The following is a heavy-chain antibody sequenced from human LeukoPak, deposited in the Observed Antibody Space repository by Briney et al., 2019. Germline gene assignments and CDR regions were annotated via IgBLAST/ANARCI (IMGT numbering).Heavy chain of an antibody. CDR1: GYTFTSYG. Sequence: GASVKVSCKASGYTFTSYGISWVRQAPGQGLEWMGWISAYNGNTNYAQKLQGRVTMTTDTSTSTAYMELSSLRSEDTAVYYCARYRRYCSGGSCSWFDPWGQGTLVTVSS. V-gene: IGHV1-18*01. CDR2: ISAYNGNT. CDR3: ARYRRYCSGGSCSWFDP. D-gene: IGHD2-15*01. J-gene: IGHJ5*02.